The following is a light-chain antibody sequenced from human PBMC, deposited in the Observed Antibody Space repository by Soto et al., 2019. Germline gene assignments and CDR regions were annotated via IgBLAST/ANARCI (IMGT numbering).Light chain of an antibody. V-gene: IGLV2-8*01. CDR3: SSYINGNPII. J-gene: IGLJ2*01. Sequence: QSALTQPPSASGSPGQSVTISCTGTGSDIGRYNYVSWYQQHPGKAPKLMLYEVTKRPSGVPDRFSGSKSGNTASLTVSELQAEDEDDYYCSSYINGNPIIFGGGTKLTVL. CDR2: EVT. CDR1: GSDIGRYNY.